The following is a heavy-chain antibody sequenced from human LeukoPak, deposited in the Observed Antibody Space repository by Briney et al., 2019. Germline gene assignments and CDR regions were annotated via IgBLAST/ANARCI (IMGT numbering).Heavy chain of an antibody. J-gene: IGHJ4*02. Sequence: SETLSLTCTVPGGSISSGSYYWSWIRQPAGKGLEWIGRIYTSGSTNYNPSLKSRVTISVDTSKNQFSLKLSSVTAADTAVYYCARDFDYWGQGTLVTVSS. CDR2: IYTSGST. CDR1: GGSISSGSYY. CDR3: ARDFDY. V-gene: IGHV4-61*02.